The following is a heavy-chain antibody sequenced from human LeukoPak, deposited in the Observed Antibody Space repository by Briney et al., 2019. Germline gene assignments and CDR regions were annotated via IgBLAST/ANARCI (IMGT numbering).Heavy chain of an antibody. CDR3: ARGLWMYYGMDV. CDR1: GFTFSSYW. CDR2: INSDGSST. D-gene: IGHD3-3*01. Sequence: PGGSLRLSCAASGFTFSSYWMHCVRHAPGKGLVWVSRINSDGSSTSYADSVKGRFTISRDHAKNTLYLQMNSLRAQDTAVYYCARGLWMYYGMDVWGQGTTVTVSS. V-gene: IGHV3-74*01. J-gene: IGHJ6*02.